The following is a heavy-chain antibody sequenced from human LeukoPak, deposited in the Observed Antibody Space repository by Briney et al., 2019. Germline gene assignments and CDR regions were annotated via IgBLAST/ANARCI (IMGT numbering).Heavy chain of an antibody. CDR3: ARGAREGSSWYYPTYYFDC. J-gene: IGHJ4*02. CDR1: GGTFSSYA. V-gene: IGHV1-69*13. D-gene: IGHD6-13*01. CDR2: IIPIFGTA. Sequence: ASVKVSCKASGGTFSSYAISWVRQAPGQGLEWMGGIIPIFGTANYAQKFQGRVTITADESTSTAYMELSSLRSEDTAVYYCARGAREGSSWYYPTYYFDCWGQGTLVTFSS.